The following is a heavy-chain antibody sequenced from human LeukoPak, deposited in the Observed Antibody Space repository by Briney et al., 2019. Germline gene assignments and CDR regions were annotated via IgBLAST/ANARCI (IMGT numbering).Heavy chain of an antibody. Sequence: GGSLRLSCAASGFTVSSNYMSWVRQAPGKGLEWVSVIYSGGSTYYADSVKGRFTISRDNSKNTLYLQMNSLRAEDTAVYYCAMYSSSSRAFDYWGQGTLVTVSS. CDR3: AMYSSSSRAFDY. D-gene: IGHD6-6*01. CDR1: GFTVSSNY. CDR2: IYSGGST. J-gene: IGHJ4*02. V-gene: IGHV3-53*01.